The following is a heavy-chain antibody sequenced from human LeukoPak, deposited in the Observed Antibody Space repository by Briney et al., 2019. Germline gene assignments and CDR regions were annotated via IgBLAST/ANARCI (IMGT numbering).Heavy chain of an antibody. CDR3: AKDPQNYYDSSGSWFDP. J-gene: IGHJ5*02. D-gene: IGHD3-22*01. CDR1: GFTFDDYA. V-gene: IGHV3-9*01. Sequence: GGSLRLSCAASGFTFDDYAMHWVRQAPGKGLEWVSGISWNSGSIGYADSVEGRFTISRDNAKNSLYLQMNSLRAEDTALYYCAKDPQNYYDSSGSWFDPWGQGTLVTVSS. CDR2: ISWNSGSI.